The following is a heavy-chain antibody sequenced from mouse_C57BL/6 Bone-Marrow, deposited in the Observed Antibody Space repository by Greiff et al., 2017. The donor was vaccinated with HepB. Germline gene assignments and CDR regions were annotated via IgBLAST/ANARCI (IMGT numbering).Heavy chain of an antibody. D-gene: IGHD1-1*01. V-gene: IGHV15-2*01. CDR2: ILPSIGRT. CDR1: DSEVFPIAY. J-gene: IGHJ1*03. Sequence: QVQLQQSGSELRSPGSSVKLSCKDFDSEVFPIAYMSWVRQKPGHGFEWIGGILPSIGRTIYGEKFEDKATLDADTLSNTAYLELNSLTSEDSAIYYCARHYYGSFYWYFDVWGTGTTVTVSS. CDR3: ARHYYGSFYWYFDV.